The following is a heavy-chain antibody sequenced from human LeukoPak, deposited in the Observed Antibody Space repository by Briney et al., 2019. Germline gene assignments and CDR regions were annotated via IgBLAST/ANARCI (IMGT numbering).Heavy chain of an antibody. V-gene: IGHV3-23*01. CDR2: ISNNGGYT. D-gene: IGHD2-15*01. CDR3: AKETVGYCSGGSCYAPHY. Sequence: GGSLRLSCAASGFTFSSSAMSWVRQAPGKGLEWVSAISNNGGYTYYAASVKGRFTISRDSSKNTLYLQMNSLRAEDTAVYYCAKETVGYCSGGSCYAPHYWGQGTLVTVSS. J-gene: IGHJ4*02. CDR1: GFTFSSSA.